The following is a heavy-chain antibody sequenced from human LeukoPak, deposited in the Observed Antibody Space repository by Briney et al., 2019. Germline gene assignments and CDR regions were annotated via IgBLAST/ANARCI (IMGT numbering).Heavy chain of an antibody. J-gene: IGHJ4*02. CDR3: ATLNDCSDYGRDY. Sequence: SETLSLTCTVFGGSISSSSYYWGWIRQPPGKGLEWIGSIYYSGSTYYNPSLKSRVTISVDTSKNQFSLKLSSVTAADTAVYYCATLNDCSDYGRDYWGQGTLVTVSS. CDR2: IYYSGST. CDR1: GGSISSSSYY. D-gene: IGHD4-11*01. V-gene: IGHV4-39*01.